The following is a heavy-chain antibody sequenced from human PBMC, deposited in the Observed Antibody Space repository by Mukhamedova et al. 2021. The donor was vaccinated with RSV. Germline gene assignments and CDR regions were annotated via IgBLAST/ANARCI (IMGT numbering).Heavy chain of an antibody. J-gene: IGHJ5*02. Sequence: GGTNYAQKFQGRVTMTRDTSISTAYMELSRLRSDDTAVYYCAKIEVVPAAMAWGQGTLVTVSS. D-gene: IGHD2-2*01. CDR2: GGT. V-gene: IGHV1-2*02. CDR3: AKIEVVPAAMA.